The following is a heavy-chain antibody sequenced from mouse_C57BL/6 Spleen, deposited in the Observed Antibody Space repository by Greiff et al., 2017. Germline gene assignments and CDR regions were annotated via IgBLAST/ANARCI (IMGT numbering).Heavy chain of an antibody. J-gene: IGHJ2*01. CDR2: ISSGGSYT. Sequence: DVKLVESGGDLVKPGGSLKLSCAASGFTFSSYGMSWVRQTPDKRLEWVATISSGGSYTYYPDSVKGRFTISRDNAKNTLYLQMSSLKSEDTAMYYCARHTELGPIDYWGQGTTLTVSS. D-gene: IGHD4-1*01. CDR3: ARHTELGPIDY. V-gene: IGHV5-6*02. CDR1: GFTFSSYG.